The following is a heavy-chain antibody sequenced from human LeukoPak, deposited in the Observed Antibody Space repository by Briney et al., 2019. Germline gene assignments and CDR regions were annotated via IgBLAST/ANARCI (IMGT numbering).Heavy chain of an antibody. CDR2: IYYSGST. Sequence: SETLSLTCTVSGGSISSSSYYWGWIRQPPGKGLEWIGSIYYSGSTYYNPSLKSRVTISVDTSKNQFSLKLSSVTAADTAVYYCARFLHPQRLDYWGQGTLVTVSS. V-gene: IGHV4-39*07. CDR3: ARFLHPQRLDY. D-gene: IGHD2-2*01. J-gene: IGHJ4*02. CDR1: GGSISSSSYY.